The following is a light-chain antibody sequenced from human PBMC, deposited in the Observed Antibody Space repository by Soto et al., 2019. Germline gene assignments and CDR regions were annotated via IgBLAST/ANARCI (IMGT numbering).Light chain of an antibody. J-gene: IGKJ4*01. V-gene: IGKV3-20*01. CDR3: EYYGTSIT. CDR2: GTS. CDR1: QSIDNNH. Sequence: EIVLTQSPGTLSLSPGERVTLSCRASQSIDNNHLAWYQQKPGQAPRLLIHGTSNRATGIPDRFSGSGSGTDFTLTFSRLEPEDFAVYYCEYYGTSITFGGGTKVDTK.